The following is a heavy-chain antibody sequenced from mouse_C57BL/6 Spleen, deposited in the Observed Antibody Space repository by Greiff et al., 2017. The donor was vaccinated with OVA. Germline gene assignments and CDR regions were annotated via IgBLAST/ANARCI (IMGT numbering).Heavy chain of an antibody. CDR1: GYTFTSYW. Sequence: QVQLQQPGAELVKPGASVKLSCKASGYTFTSYWMQWVKQRPGQGLEWIGEIDPSDSYTNYNQKFKGKATLTVDTSSSTAYMQLSSLTSEDSAVYYCARGGYSSGCVWFAYWGQGTLVTVSA. V-gene: IGHV1-50*01. D-gene: IGHD3-2*02. CDR2: IDPSDSYT. J-gene: IGHJ3*01. CDR3: ARGGYSSGCVWFAY.